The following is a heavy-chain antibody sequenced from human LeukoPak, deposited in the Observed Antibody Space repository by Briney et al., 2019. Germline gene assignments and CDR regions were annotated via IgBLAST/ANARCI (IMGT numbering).Heavy chain of an antibody. CDR3: ARFKGGTGFDY. D-gene: IGHD1-26*01. CDR1: GASITTTIFD. CDR2: ISSSGRA. Sequence: SETLSLTCAVSGASITTTIFDWAWIRQPPGQDLEWIATISSSGRAYYNPSLMSRVTISVDTSKNQFSLDLNSVTAADTGLFCCARFKGGTGFDYWGQGILVIVSS. J-gene: IGHJ4*02. V-gene: IGHV4-39*01.